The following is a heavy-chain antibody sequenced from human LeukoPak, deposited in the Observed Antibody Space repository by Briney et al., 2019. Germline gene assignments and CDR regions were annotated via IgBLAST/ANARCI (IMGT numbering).Heavy chain of an antibody. Sequence: SETLSLTCTVSGGSISSGDYYWSWIRQPPGKGLEWIGYIYYSGSTYYNPSLKSRVTISVDTPKNQFSLKLSSVTAADTAVYYCARASETHWGSPGTFDIWGQGTMVTVSS. V-gene: IGHV4-30-4*08. J-gene: IGHJ3*02. CDR2: IYYSGST. CDR3: ARASETHWGSPGTFDI. D-gene: IGHD7-27*01. CDR1: GGSISSGDYY.